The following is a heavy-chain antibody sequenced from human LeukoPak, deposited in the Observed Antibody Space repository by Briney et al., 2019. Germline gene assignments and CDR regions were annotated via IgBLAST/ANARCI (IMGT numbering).Heavy chain of an antibody. CDR1: GGSISSSSYY. V-gene: IGHV4-61*05. J-gene: IGHJ4*02. Sequence: SETLSLTCTVSGGSISSSSYYWSWVRQPPGKGLEWIGHIYYNGSTNYNPSLKSRLTISVDTSKNQFSLKLNSVTAADTAVYYCARSRGAGVRGFIIPLGYWGQGTLVTVSS. CDR2: IYYNGST. D-gene: IGHD3-10*01. CDR3: ARSRGAGVRGFIIPLGY.